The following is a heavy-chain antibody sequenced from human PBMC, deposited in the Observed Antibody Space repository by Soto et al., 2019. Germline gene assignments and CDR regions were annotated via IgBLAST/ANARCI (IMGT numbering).Heavy chain of an antibody. J-gene: IGHJ4*02. V-gene: IGHV1-58*01. CDR2: IVVGSGNT. CDR1: GFTFTSSA. CDR3: AAQRGYSYGSSGY. D-gene: IGHD5-18*01. Sequence: QMQLVQSGPEVKKPGTSVKVSCKASGFTFTSSAVQWVRQARGQRLEWIGWIVVGSGNTKYEQKFQERVTITRDMSTSTAYMELSSLRSEDTAVYYCAAQRGYSYGSSGYWGQGTLVTVSS.